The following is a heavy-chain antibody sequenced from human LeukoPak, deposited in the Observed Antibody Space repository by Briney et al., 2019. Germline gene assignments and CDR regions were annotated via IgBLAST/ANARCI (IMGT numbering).Heavy chain of an antibody. CDR3: ARALGQWLVMIDY. J-gene: IGHJ4*02. D-gene: IGHD6-19*01. Sequence: SETLSLTCTVSGGSISSSSYYWGWIRQPPGKGLEWIGSIYYSGSTYYNPSLKSRVTIPVDTSKNQFSLKLSSVTAADTAVYYCARALGQWLVMIDYWGQGTLVTVSS. V-gene: IGHV4-39*01. CDR1: GGSISSSSYY. CDR2: IYYSGST.